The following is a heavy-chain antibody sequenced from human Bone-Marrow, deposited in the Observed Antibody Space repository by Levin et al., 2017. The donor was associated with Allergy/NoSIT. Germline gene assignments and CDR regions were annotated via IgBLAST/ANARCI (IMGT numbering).Heavy chain of an antibody. D-gene: IGHD3-3*01. CDR2: MHYSGSI. V-gene: IGHV4-39*07. J-gene: IGHJ3*02. CDR3: VRGLRRVTIFGVVIAPGAFDI. CDR1: GGPISSNNYY. Sequence: PGGSLRLSCTVSGGPISSNNYYWGWIRQPPGKGLEWIGSMHYSGSIYHNPSLKSRLTISVDTSKNQFSLKLSSVTAADTAVYYCVRGLRRVTIFGVVIAPGAFDIWGQGTMVIVSS.